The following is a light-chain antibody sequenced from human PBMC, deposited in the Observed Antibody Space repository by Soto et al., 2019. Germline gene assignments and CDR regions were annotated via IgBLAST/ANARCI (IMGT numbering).Light chain of an antibody. CDR3: CSYAGSGPFD. Sequence: QSALTQPASVSGSPGQSITIACTGTSSDVGSYDLVSWYQQPTGKAPKLMIYEDTKQPSGISTRFHGSKSGNAASLTISGLQAEDEADYYCCSYAGSGPFDLGTGTNLPVL. CDR1: SSDVGSYDL. J-gene: IGLJ1*01. V-gene: IGLV2-23*01. CDR2: EDT.